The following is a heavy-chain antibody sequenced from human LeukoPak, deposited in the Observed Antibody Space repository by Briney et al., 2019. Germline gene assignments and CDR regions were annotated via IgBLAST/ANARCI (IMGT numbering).Heavy chain of an antibody. CDR2: IYSGGGT. CDR1: GFTVSSTY. J-gene: IGHJ4*02. D-gene: IGHD5-18*01. V-gene: IGHV3-53*01. CDR3: ARRYRSGSFDY. Sequence: GGSLRLSCAASGFTVSSTYMSWVRQAPGKGLEWVSVIYSGGGTYYADSVKGRFTISRDNSKNMLYLQMNSLRAEDTAVYYCARRYRSGSFDYWGQGTLVTVSS.